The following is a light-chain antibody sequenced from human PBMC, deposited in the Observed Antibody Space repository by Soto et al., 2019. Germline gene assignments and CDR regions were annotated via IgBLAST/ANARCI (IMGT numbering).Light chain of an antibody. CDR2: GAS. CDR3: QQYGSLPWT. J-gene: IGKJ1*01. CDR1: QNVDTKY. Sequence: EIWLTQSPATLSLSPGERATLSCRASQNVDTKYLAWYQFKPGQAPRIIIFGASGRATGIPERLSGSGYGTDLTITISRMETEDFEVYYCQQYGSLPWTFGHGTKVDI. V-gene: IGKV3-20*01.